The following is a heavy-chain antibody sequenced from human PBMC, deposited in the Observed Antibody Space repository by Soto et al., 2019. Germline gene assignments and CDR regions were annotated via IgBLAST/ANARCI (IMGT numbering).Heavy chain of an antibody. CDR1: GFTFSSYG. CDR3: ARGRRGYSHRLDAFDI. D-gene: IGHD5-18*01. V-gene: IGHV3-33*01. Sequence: GGSLRLSCAASGFTFSSYGMHWVRQAPGKGLEWVAVIWYDGSNKYYADSVKGRFTISRDNSKNTLYLQMNSLRAEDTAVYYCARGRRGYSHRLDAFDIWGQGTMVTVSS. J-gene: IGHJ3*02. CDR2: IWYDGSNK.